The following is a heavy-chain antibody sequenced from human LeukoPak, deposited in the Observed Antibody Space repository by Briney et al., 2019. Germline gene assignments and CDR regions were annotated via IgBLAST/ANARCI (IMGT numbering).Heavy chain of an antibody. D-gene: IGHD2-15*01. J-gene: IGHJ4*02. Sequence: GGSLRLSCAAFGFTFRSHSMQWVRQAPGKGLEWVSHISSSGSTIYYADSVKGRFTISRDNAKESLYLQMSSLRDEDTAVYYCVFPYWQDLDHWGQGTLVTVSS. CDR1: GFTFRSHS. V-gene: IGHV3-48*02. CDR3: VFPYWQDLDH. CDR2: ISSSGSTI.